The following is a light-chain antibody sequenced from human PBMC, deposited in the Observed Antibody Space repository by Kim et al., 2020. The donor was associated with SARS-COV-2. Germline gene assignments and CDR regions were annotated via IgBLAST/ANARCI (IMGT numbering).Light chain of an antibody. CDR3: QHYIRFPYT. Sequence: DIQMTQSPSTLSASVGDRVTITCRASQIINTYLAWYQQKPGKAPNLLIYQASSLQIGVPSRFSGSGSGAEFTLTISSLQPDDFATYYCQHYIRFPYTFGQVTKLEIK. J-gene: IGKJ2*01. V-gene: IGKV1-5*03. CDR2: QAS. CDR1: QIINTY.